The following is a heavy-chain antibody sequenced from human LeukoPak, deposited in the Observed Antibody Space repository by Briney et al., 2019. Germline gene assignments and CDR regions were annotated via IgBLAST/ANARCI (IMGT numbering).Heavy chain of an antibody. V-gene: IGHV1-18*01. J-gene: IGHJ3*02. CDR3: ASSGYSSGWYPKNHDAFDI. CDR2: ISAYNGNT. CDR1: GYTFTSYG. Sequence: GASVKVSCKASGYTFTSYGISWVRQAPGQGLEWMGWISAYNGNTNYAQKLQGRVTMTTDTSTSTAYMELRSLRSDDTAVYYCASSGYSSGWYPKNHDAFDIWGQGTMVTVSS. D-gene: IGHD6-19*01.